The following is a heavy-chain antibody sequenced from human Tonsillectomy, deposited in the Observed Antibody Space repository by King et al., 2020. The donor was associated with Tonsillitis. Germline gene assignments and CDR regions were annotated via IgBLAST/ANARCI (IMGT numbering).Heavy chain of an antibody. Sequence: VQLVESGGGVVQPGRSLRLSCAASGFTFSSYGIHWVRQAPGKGLEWVAVISSDGSHKYYADSVKGRFTISRDNSENTLYLQMNSLRPEDTAVYYCAKDRGAQEDYYYNGMDVWGQGTTVTVSS. V-gene: IGHV3-30*18. CDR2: ISSDGSHK. CDR3: AKDRGAQEDYYYNGMDV. D-gene: IGHD3-10*01. CDR1: GFTFSSYG. J-gene: IGHJ6*02.